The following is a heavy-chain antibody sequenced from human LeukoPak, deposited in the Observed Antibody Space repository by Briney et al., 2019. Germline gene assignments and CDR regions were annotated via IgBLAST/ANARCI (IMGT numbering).Heavy chain of an antibody. D-gene: IGHD5-18*01. CDR2: IYYSGST. J-gene: IGHJ3*02. Sequence: SETLSLTCTVSGGSISSYYWSWIRQPPGKGLEWIGYIYYSGSTNYNPSLKSRVTISVDTSKNQFSLKLSSVTAADTAVYYCARYYVDTAMVISHDAFDIWGQGTMVTISS. CDR3: ARYYVDTAMVISHDAFDI. V-gene: IGHV4-59*01. CDR1: GGSISSYY.